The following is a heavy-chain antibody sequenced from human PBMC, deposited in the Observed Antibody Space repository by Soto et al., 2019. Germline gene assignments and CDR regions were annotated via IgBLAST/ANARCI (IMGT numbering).Heavy chain of an antibody. CDR3: AKQLAGATYYDFWSGPAHLFDY. V-gene: IGHV3-23*01. J-gene: IGHJ4*02. D-gene: IGHD3-3*01. CDR2: ISGSGGST. Sequence: LRLSCAASGFTFSSYAMSWVRQAPGKGLEWVSAISGSGGSTYYADSVKGRFTISRDNSKNTLYLQMNSLRAEDTAVYYCAKQLAGATYYDFWSGPAHLFDYWGQGTLVTVSS. CDR1: GFTFSSYA.